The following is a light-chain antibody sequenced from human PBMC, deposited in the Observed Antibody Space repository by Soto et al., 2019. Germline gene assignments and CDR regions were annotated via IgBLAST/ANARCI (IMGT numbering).Light chain of an antibody. CDR3: QQYGSSPRT. CDR1: QSVSSSY. CDR2: GAS. Sequence: EIVLTQSPGTLSLSPGERATLSCRASQSVSSSYLAWYQQKPGQAPRLLIYGASSRATGIPDRFSGSGSGTDFTLTISRLEPEDLAVYYCQQYGSSPRTFGQGTKLE. V-gene: IGKV3-20*01. J-gene: IGKJ2*01.